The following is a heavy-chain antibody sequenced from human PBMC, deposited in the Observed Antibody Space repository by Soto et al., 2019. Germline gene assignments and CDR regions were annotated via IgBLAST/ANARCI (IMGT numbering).Heavy chain of an antibody. CDR2: IIPIFGTA. D-gene: IGHD3-3*01. CDR3: ARADRSGYYNDYFDY. J-gene: IGHJ4*02. Sequence: SVKVSCKASGGTFSSYAISWVRQAPGQGLEWMGGIIPIFGTANYAQKFQGRVTITADESTSTAYMELSSLRSEDTAVYYCARADRSGYYNDYFDYWGQGTLVTVSS. CDR1: GGTFSSYA. V-gene: IGHV1-69*13.